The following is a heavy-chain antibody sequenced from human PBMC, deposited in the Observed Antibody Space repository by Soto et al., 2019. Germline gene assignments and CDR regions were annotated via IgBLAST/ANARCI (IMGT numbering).Heavy chain of an antibody. CDR1: GCTFSSYG. D-gene: IGHD4-17*01. CDR2: ISYNGSNK. V-gene: IGHV3-30*18. CDR3: AKDGPTVTLYDYYYYGMDV. J-gene: IGHJ6*02. Sequence: PGGSLRRSCAVAGCTFSSYGIHWVRQAAGKGLEWVGGISYNGSNKYYAESVKGLFIISRDNSKNTLYLQMTSLRAEDTAVYYCAKDGPTVTLYDYYYYGMDVWGQGTTVTVSS.